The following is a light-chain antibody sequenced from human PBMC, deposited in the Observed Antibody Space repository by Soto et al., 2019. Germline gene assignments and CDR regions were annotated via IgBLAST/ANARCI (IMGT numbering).Light chain of an antibody. CDR3: SSYTSSSTL. V-gene: IGLV2-14*01. J-gene: IGLJ2*01. Sequence: QSVLTQPASVSGSPGQSITISCTGTSSDVGGYNYVSWYQQHPGTAPKLMIYDVSNRPSGVSNRFSGSKSGNTASLTISGLQAEDEADDYCSSYTSSSTLFGEGTKLTV. CDR1: SSDVGGYNY. CDR2: DVS.